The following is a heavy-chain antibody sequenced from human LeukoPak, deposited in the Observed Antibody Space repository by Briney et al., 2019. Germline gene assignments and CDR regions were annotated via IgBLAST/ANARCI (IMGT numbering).Heavy chain of an antibody. Sequence: GGSLRLSCAASGFTFRTSWMSWVRQAPGKGLEWVADINEDGIETYYVHSLRGRFTISRDNANNSLFLQMDSLRAEDTAVYYCARQARVTHFYGGFGSHFDFRGQGILVTVSS. D-gene: IGHD3-10*01. CDR2: INEDGIET. J-gene: IGHJ4*02. CDR1: GFTFRTSW. CDR3: ARQARVTHFYGGFGSHFDF. V-gene: IGHV3-7*01.